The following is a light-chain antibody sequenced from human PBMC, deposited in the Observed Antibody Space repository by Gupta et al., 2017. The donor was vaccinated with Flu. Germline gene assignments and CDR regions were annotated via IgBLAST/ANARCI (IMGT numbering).Light chain of an antibody. CDR2: NNN. Sequence: VTSSCSGSSSNIGSNYVTWYQQLPGTAPKLLIYNNNKRPSGNRDRFSGSKSGTSATLGITGLQSGDEADYYWAAWDSSLGGVVFGGGTKLTVL. CDR1: SSNIGSNY. CDR3: AAWDSSLGGVV. J-gene: IGLJ2*01. V-gene: IGLV1-51*01.